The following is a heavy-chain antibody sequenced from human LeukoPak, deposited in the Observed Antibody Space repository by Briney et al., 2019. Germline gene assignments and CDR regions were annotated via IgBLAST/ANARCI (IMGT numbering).Heavy chain of an antibody. CDR1: GYTFTSYY. D-gene: IGHD3-22*01. Sequence: ASVKVSCKASGYTFTSYYMHWVRQAPRQGLEWMGIINPSGGRTSYAQKFQGRVTMTRDTSTSTVYMELSSLRSEDTAVYYCARAGFNMMNPDPWGQGTLVTVSS. CDR3: ARAGFNMMNPDP. V-gene: IGHV1-46*01. CDR2: INPSGGRT. J-gene: IGHJ5*02.